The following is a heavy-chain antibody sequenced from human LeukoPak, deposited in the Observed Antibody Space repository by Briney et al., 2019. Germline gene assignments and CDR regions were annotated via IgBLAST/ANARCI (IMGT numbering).Heavy chain of an antibody. CDR3: ARGRGSGHKENWFDP. J-gene: IGHJ5*02. Sequence: ASVKVSCKASGYSFTDYYLFWVRQAPGQGFEWMGWINPKNGETKFGQKFQGRVTLTRDTSITTTYMELRSLRFDDTAVYYCARGRGSGHKENWFDPWGQGTLVTVSS. D-gene: IGHD6-19*01. CDR2: INPKNGET. V-gene: IGHV1-2*02. CDR1: GYSFTDYY.